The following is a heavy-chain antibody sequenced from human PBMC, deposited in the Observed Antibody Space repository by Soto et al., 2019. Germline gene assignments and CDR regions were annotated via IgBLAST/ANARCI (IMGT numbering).Heavy chain of an antibody. CDR1: GFKFREFG. J-gene: IGHJ4*02. V-gene: IGHV3-33*05. CDR3: ARRWNYCLDF. Sequence: QMQLVESGGGVVQPGGSLRLSCAASGFKFREFGMHWVRQAPGKGLEWVALISYDGSDYADSVKGRFTISRDDSRDTLYLPIGNVRGADTGVYYCARRWNYCLDFWGQGTLVAVSS. D-gene: IGHD3-10*01. CDR2: ISYDGSD.